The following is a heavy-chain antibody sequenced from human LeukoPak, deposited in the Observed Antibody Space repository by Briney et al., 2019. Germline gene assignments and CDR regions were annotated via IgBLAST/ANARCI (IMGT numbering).Heavy chain of an antibody. CDR1: GGTFSSYA. D-gene: IGHD6-19*01. J-gene: IGHJ5*02. CDR3: ASSAEHNWFDP. V-gene: IGHV1-69*13. CDR2: ITPIFGTP. Sequence: GASVKVSCKASGGTFSSYAISWVRQAPGHGLELVGAITPIFGTPNYVEKFQGRVTISADESTSTAYMELSSLRSEDTAVYYCASSAEHNWFDPWGQGTLVTVSS.